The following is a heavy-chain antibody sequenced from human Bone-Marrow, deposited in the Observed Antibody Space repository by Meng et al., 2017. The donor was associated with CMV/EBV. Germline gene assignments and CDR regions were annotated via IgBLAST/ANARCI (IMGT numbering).Heavy chain of an antibody. J-gene: IGHJ3*02. Sequence: GGSLRRCCVASAYTFTSYSMNWVRQAPGKGLEWVSAISSGSAYIYYADSVKGRFTISRDNAKNSLYLQMNSLRAEDTAVYYCARVPIFFGAAAGGFDAFDIWGQGTMVTVSS. CDR1: AYTFTSYS. D-gene: IGHD6-13*01. CDR2: ISSGSAYI. CDR3: ARVPIFFGAAAGGFDAFDI. V-gene: IGHV3-21*01.